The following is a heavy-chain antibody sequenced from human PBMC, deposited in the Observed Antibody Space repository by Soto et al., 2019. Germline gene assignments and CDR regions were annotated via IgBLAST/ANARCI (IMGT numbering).Heavy chain of an antibody. V-gene: IGHV3-74*03. Sequence: EVQLVESGGGLVQPGGSLRLSCAASGFTFSYYWMHWVRQAPGKGPVYISRINSDGSSRTYADSVKGRFTISRDNDKNTLYLQMNSLRDEDTAVYYCARTLYSSGLQPYWGQGTLVPVSS. CDR1: GFTFSYYW. D-gene: IGHD6-19*01. CDR3: ARTLYSSGLQPY. CDR2: INSDGSSR. J-gene: IGHJ4*02.